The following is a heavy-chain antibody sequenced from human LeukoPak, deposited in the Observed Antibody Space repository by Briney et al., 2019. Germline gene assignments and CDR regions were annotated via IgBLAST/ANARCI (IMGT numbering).Heavy chain of an antibody. CDR3: VKDLTGGDYGWYFDL. CDR2: ISYDGGNK. Sequence: PGRSLRLSCAASGFTSSSYGMHWGRQAPGKGQEWVAVISYDGGNKYNADSVKGRFTISRDNSKNTLYLQMISLRAEDTAVYSCVKDLTGGDYGWYFDLWGRGTRVTVSS. CDR1: GFTSSSYG. J-gene: IGHJ2*01. D-gene: IGHD2-21*02. V-gene: IGHV3-30*18.